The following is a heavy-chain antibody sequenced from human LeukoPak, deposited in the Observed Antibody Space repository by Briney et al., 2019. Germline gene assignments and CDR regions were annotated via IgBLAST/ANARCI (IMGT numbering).Heavy chain of an antibody. Sequence: GGSLRLSCAASGFTFSSYAMTWVRQAPGKGLEWVSSTSGTGEFTHYADSVKGRFTISRDNSKNTLYLQMNSLRAEDTAVYYCARERGYCSSTSCSYSYYGMDVWGQGTTVTVSS. D-gene: IGHD2-2*01. J-gene: IGHJ6*02. V-gene: IGHV3-23*01. CDR1: GFTFSSYA. CDR2: TSGTGEFT. CDR3: ARERGYCSSTSCSYSYYGMDV.